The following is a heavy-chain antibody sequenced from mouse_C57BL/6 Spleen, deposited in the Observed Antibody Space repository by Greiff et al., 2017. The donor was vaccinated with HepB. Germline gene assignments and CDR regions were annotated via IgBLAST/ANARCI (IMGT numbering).Heavy chain of an antibody. D-gene: IGHD2-5*01. Sequence: DVMLVESGGDLVKPGGSLKLSCAASGFTFSSYGMSWVRQTPDKRLEWVATISSGGSYTYYPDSVKGRFTISRDNAKNTLYLQMSSLKSEDTAMYYCARDSNVYAMDYWGQGTSVTVSS. CDR1: GFTFSSYG. V-gene: IGHV5-6*02. CDR3: ARDSNVYAMDY. J-gene: IGHJ4*01. CDR2: ISSGGSYT.